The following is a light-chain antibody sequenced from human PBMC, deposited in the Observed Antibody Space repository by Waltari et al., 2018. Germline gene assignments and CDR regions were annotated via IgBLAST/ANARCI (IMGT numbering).Light chain of an antibody. CDR3: QLYYGDSLT. J-gene: IGKJ4*01. CDR2: AAS. V-gene: IGKV1-NL1*01. CDR1: QGISNS. Sequence: DIQMTQSPSSLSASVGDTVTITCRASQGISNSLAWYQQKPGEAPKLLLSAASSLESGVPSRFSGSGSGTDYTLTISRLQPEDLATYFCQLYYGDSLTFGGGTKVEIK.